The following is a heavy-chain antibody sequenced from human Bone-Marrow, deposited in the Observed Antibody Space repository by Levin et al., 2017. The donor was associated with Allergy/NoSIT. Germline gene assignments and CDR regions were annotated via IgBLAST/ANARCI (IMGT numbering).Heavy chain of an antibody. V-gene: IGHV4-31*03. D-gene: IGHD5-12*01. Sequence: SQTLSLTCTVSGGSISGGGYYWSWIRQHPGKGLEWIGYIYYSGNTYYNPSLKSRVIISVVTSKYQLSLKLTSVTVADTAVYYCARFNGYDFDYWGQGTLVTVSS. CDR2: IYYSGNT. J-gene: IGHJ4*02. CDR1: GGSISGGGYY. CDR3: ARFNGYDFDY.